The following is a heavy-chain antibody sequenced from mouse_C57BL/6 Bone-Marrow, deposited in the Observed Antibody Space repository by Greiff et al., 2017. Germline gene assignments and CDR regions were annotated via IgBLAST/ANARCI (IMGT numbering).Heavy chain of an antibody. CDR1: GFNIKDDY. V-gene: IGHV14-4*01. CDR2: IDPENGDT. CDR3: TTSY. Sequence: EVQVVESGAELVRPGASVKLSCTASGFNIKDDYMHWVKQRPEQGLEWIGWIDPENGDTEYASKFQGKATITAETSSNTAYLQLSSLPSEDTAVYYCTTSYWGQATTLTVSS. J-gene: IGHJ2*01.